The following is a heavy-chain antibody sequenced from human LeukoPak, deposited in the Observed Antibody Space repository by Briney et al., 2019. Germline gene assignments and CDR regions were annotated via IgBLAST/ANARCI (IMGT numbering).Heavy chain of an antibody. J-gene: IGHJ5*02. CDR1: GFTFSSYG. Sequence: GGSLRLSCAASGFTFSSYGLTWVRQAPGKGLEWVGRIKSKTDGGTTDYAAPVKGRFTISRDDSKNTLYLQMNSLKTEDTAVYYCTTDGIVVVPAAKWFDPWGQGTLVTVSS. D-gene: IGHD2-2*01. CDR2: IKSKTDGGTT. V-gene: IGHV3-15*01. CDR3: TTDGIVVVPAAKWFDP.